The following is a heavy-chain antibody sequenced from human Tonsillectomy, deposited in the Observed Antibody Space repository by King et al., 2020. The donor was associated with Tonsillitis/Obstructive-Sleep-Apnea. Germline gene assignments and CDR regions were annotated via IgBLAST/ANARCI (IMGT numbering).Heavy chain of an antibody. D-gene: IGHD3-3*01. J-gene: IGHJ6*03. V-gene: IGHV3-30*04. CDR3: ARGPITGDYYTTYYYYYYMDV. Sequence: QLVESGGGVVQPGRSLRLSCAASGFTFSSYAIHWGRQAPGKGLEWVAVISYDGSNKYYADSVKGRFTISRDNSKNTLYLQMNRLRAEDTAVYYCARGPITGDYYTTYYYYYYMDVWGKGTPVTVSS. CDR1: GFTFSSYA. CDR2: ISYDGSNK.